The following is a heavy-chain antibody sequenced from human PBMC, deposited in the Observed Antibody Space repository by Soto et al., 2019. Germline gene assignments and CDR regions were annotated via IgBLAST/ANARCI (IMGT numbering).Heavy chain of an antibody. V-gene: IGHV1-46*01. J-gene: IGHJ4*02. CDR2: INPSADTT. CDR3: ARGITLPTPLDY. CDR1: GYSFTNYF. D-gene: IGHD1-20*01. Sequence: ASVKVSCKTSGYSFTNYFVHWVRQAPGQGLEWMGIINPSADTTNYAQKFQGRVTVTRDTSTSTVYMELSSLRSEDTAVYYCARGITLPTPLDYWGQGTLVTVSS.